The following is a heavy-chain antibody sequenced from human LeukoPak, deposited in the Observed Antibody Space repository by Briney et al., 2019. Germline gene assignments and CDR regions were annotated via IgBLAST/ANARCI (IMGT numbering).Heavy chain of an antibody. CDR1: GGSISSYY. D-gene: IGHD5-24*01. J-gene: IGHJ4*02. CDR2: IYYSGST. V-gene: IGHV4-59*01. Sequence: SETLSLTCTVSGGSISSYYWSWIRQPPGKGLEWIGYIYYSGSTNYNPSLKSRVTISVDTSKNQFSLKLSSVTAADTAVYYCARTRDGCNFDFDYWGQGTLVTVSS. CDR3: ARTRDGCNFDFDY.